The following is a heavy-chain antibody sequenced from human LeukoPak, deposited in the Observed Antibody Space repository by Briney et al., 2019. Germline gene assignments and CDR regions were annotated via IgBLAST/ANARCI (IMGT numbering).Heavy chain of an antibody. J-gene: IGHJ4*02. CDR2: IKQDGSEK. V-gene: IGHV3-7*04. D-gene: IGHD3-3*01. Sequence: GGSLRLSCAASGFSLSTYRMTWVRQAPGKGLEWVANIKQDGSEKYYVDSVKGRFTISRDNAKNSLYLQMNSLRAEDTAVYYCGRDVGAFDYWGQGTLVTVSS. CDR3: GRDVGAFDY. CDR1: GFSLSTYR.